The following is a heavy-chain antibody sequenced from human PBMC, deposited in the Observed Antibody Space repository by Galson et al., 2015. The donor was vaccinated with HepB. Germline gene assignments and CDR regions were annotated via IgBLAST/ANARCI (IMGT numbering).Heavy chain of an antibody. CDR1: GFTFSDHG. V-gene: IGHV3-33*08. CDR3: ARDDCSTTSCLAY. Sequence: SLRLSCAASGFTFSDHGMLWVRQAPGKGLEWVATIWYDGTKKYYRDSVRGRFTVSRDDSKKTVYLQMRSLTREDTAVYYCARDDCSTTSCLAYWGQGTLVTVSS. D-gene: IGHD2-2*01. J-gene: IGHJ4*02. CDR2: IWYDGTKK.